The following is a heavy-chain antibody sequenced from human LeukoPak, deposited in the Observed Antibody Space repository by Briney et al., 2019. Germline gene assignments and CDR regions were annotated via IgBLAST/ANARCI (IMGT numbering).Heavy chain of an antibody. D-gene: IGHD1-26*01. Sequence: PGGSLRLSCAASGFTFSSYWMHWVRQAPGKGLEWMAIISYDGSNKDCADSVKGRFTISRDNSKNTLYLQVNGLRTEDTAVYYCARRMGATPVGNAFDIWGQGTMVTVSS. CDR2: ISYDGSNK. CDR1: GFTFSSYW. J-gene: IGHJ3*02. V-gene: IGHV3-30-3*01. CDR3: ARRMGATPVGNAFDI.